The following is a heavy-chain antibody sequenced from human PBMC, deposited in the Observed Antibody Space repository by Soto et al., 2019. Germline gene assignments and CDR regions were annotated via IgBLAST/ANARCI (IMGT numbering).Heavy chain of an antibody. Sequence: SEILSLTCSVWDESISSYCWSWIRQPPGKGLEWIGYIYYSGSTNYNPSLKSRVTIFLDTSKNQFSLNLNSVTAADTAVYYCARSPGRRIFGVVTPYYYGMDVWGQGTTVTVSS. V-gene: IGHV4-59*08. J-gene: IGHJ6*02. CDR1: DESISSYC. CDR2: IYYSGST. D-gene: IGHD3-3*01. CDR3: ARSPGRRIFGVVTPYYYGMDV.